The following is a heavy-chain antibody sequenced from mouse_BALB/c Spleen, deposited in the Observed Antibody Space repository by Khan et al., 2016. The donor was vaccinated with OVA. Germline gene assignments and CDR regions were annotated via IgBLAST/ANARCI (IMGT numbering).Heavy chain of an antibody. CDR1: GYSFTGYN. D-gene: IGHD2-1*01. CDR2: IDPYNGGT. V-gene: IGHV1S135*01. J-gene: IGHJ2*01. Sequence: EVQLQESGPELEKPGASVKISCKASGYSFTGYNMNWVKQSNGKSLEWIGNIDPYNGGTSYNQKFKGKATLTVDKSSSTAYMQLKSLTSEDSAVDYCAREGNYDFDYWGQGTTLTVSS. CDR3: AREGNYDFDY.